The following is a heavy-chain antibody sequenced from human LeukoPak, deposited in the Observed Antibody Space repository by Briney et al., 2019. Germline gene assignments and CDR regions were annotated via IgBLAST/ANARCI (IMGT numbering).Heavy chain of an antibody. V-gene: IGHV1-18*01. Sequence: VSVKVSCKASGYTFNRYAISWVPQAPGQGLEWMGWISAYNGNTNYAQKLQGRVTMTTDTSTSTAYMELRSLRSDDTAVCSCGGHLYGDYFFDDWGQGTLVTVSS. CDR1: GYTFNRYA. CDR3: GGHLYGDYFFDD. CDR2: ISAYNGNT. D-gene: IGHD4-17*01. J-gene: IGHJ4*02.